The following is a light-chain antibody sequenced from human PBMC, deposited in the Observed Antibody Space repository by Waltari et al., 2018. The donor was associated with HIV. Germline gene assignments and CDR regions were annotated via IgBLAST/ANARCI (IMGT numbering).Light chain of an antibody. CDR3: LLSFNGVVV. Sequence: QAVVTQEPSLTVSPVGTVTLTCAASSGAVTSGHCPYWFQRRPGQAPKTLIYDASSRHSWTPARFSGSLRGGKAALTLSGAHFEDEADYFCLLSFNGVVVFGGGTTLTVL. CDR2: DAS. J-gene: IGLJ2*01. CDR1: SGAVTSGHC. V-gene: IGLV7-46*01.